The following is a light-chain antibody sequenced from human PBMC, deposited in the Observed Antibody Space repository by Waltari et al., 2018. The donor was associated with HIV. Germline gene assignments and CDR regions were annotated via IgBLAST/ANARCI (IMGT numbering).Light chain of an antibody. CDR2: GAS. CDR3: QPYAASPLT. J-gene: IGKJ4*01. Sequence: EIVLTQSPGTLSLSPGERATLSCRASQSVRSASLALYQQKPGQAPRPLIFGASSRAPSIPDRFSGSGAVTDFVLTCSRLAPEDVAVYDCQPYAASPLTFGGGTKVE. CDR1: QSVRSAS. V-gene: IGKV3-20*01.